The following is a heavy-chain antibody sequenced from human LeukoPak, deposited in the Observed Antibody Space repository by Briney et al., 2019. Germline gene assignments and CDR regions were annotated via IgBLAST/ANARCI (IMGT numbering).Heavy chain of an antibody. J-gene: IGHJ4*02. V-gene: IGHV3-53*01. CDR2: IYSGGTT. CDR3: AKVRSGSANWALRIFDN. CDR1: GFTVSNSY. D-gene: IGHD1-1*01. Sequence: GGSLRLSCAAPGFTVSNSYMSWVRQAPGKGLEWVSVIYSGGTTYYADYVKGRFTISRDNSNNTLYVQMNSLRAEDTAVYYCAKVRSGSANWALRIFDNWGQGTLVTVSS.